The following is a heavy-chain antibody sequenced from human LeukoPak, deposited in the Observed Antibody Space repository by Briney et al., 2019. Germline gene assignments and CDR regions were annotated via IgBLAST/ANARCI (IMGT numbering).Heavy chain of an antibody. Sequence: KPSETLSLTCAVYGGSFSGYYWSWIRQPPGKGLEWIGEINHSGSTNYNPSLKSRVTISVDTSKNQFSLKLSSVTAADTAVYYCASLRYGDYGVLDYWGQGTLVTVSS. J-gene: IGHJ4*02. D-gene: IGHD4-17*01. CDR3: ASLRYGDYGVLDY. CDR2: INHSGST. CDR1: GGSFSGYY. V-gene: IGHV4-34*01.